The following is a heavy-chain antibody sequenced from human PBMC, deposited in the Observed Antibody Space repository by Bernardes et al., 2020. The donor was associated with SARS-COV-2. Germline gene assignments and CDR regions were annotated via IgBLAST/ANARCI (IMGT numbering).Heavy chain of an antibody. Sequence: SHTLSLTCAISGDSVSSNSAAWNWIRQSPSRGLEWLGRTYYRSKWYNDYAVSVKSRITINPDTSKNQFSLQLNSVTPEDTAVYYCVRPGYSSSWYSDHHYYGMDVWGQGTTVTVSS. CDR3: VRPGYSSSWYSDHHYYGMDV. CDR1: GDSVSSNSAA. D-gene: IGHD6-13*01. V-gene: IGHV6-1*01. J-gene: IGHJ6*02. CDR2: TYYRSKWYN.